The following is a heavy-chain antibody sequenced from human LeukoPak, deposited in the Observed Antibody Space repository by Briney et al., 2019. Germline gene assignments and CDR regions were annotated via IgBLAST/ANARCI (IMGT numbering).Heavy chain of an antibody. CDR1: GGSISSNYCF. V-gene: IGHV4-39*01. CDR2: VYYSGNT. CDR3: ARRRKAGWYFDL. J-gene: IGHJ2*01. Sequence: PSETLSLTCAVSGGSISSNYCFWGWIRQPPGKGLEWIGSVYYSGNTYYNPSLKSRVTISVDTSKNQFSLKLTSLTAADTAVYYCARRRKAGWYFDLWGRGTLVTVSS.